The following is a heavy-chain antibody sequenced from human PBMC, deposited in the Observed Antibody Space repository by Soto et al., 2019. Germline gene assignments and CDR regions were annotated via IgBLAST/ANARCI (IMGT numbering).Heavy chain of an antibody. J-gene: IGHJ6*02. D-gene: IGHD3-10*01. CDR1: GGSVSSRAYY. Sequence: SETLSLTCPVSGGSVSSRAYYWGWIRQPPGKGLEWIGNIYYSGSTSYNPSLKSRVTMSVDTSKNQFSLKLTSVTAADTAVYYCARAPPGPSPRWVLWGQGTTVTVSS. CDR2: IYYSGST. V-gene: IGHV4-39*07. CDR3: ARAPPGPSPRWVL.